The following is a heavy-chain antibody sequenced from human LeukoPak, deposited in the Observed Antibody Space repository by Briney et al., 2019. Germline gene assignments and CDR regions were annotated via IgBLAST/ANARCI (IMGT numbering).Heavy chain of an antibody. CDR3: ARGPPNWGYDY. CDR1: GYTFTSYD. D-gene: IGHD7-27*01. Sequence: ASVKVSCKASGYTFTSYDFNWVRQATGQRPEWMGWMSPNSGDTDYAQKFQDRVTMTRNNSISTAYMELSSLRSDETALYYCARGPPNWGYDYWGPGTLVTVSS. V-gene: IGHV1-8*01. J-gene: IGHJ4*02. CDR2: MSPNSGDT.